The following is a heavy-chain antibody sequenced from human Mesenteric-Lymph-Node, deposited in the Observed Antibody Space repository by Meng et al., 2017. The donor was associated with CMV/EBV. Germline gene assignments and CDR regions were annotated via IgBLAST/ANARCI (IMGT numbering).Heavy chain of an antibody. Sequence: GGSLRLSCAASGFTFSDYSMTWVRQAPGKGLEWVAYIKEDGTEKYYVDSVKGRFTISRDNAKNSLYLQMNSLTAEDTAVYYCARVPAAMWVGWLDPWGQGTLVTVSS. V-gene: IGHV3-7*01. J-gene: IGHJ5*02. CDR3: ARVPAAMWVGWLDP. CDR1: GFTFSDYS. D-gene: IGHD2-2*01. CDR2: IKEDGTEK.